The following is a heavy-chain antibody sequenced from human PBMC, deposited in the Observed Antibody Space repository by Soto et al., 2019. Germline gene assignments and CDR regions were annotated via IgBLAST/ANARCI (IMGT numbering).Heavy chain of an antibody. CDR2: IYYSGST. V-gene: IGHV4-39*01. J-gene: IGHJ4*02. Sequence: QLQLQESGPGLVKPSETLSLTCTVSGGSISSSSYYWGWIRQPPGKGLEWIGSIYYSGSTYYNPSLKSRVTISVDTSKNQFSLKLSSVTAADTAVYYCARLSPFNLSIAVAGMVDYWGQGTLVTVSS. CDR3: ARLSPFNLSIAVAGMVDY. CDR1: GGSISSSSYY. D-gene: IGHD6-19*01.